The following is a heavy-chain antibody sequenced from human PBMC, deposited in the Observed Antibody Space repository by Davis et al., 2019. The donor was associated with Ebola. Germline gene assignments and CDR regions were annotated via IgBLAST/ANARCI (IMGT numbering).Heavy chain of an antibody. CDR1: GFTFSSYE. Sequence: GESLKISCAASGFTFSSYEMNWVCQAPGKGLEWVSYISGGYTYYADSVKGRFTISRDNSKNTLYLQMNSLRAEDTAVYYCALTQRGITIFGVVTNWFDPWGQGTLVTVSS. CDR2: ISGGYT. J-gene: IGHJ5*02. CDR3: ALTQRGITIFGVVTNWFDP. V-gene: IGHV3-48*03. D-gene: IGHD3-3*01.